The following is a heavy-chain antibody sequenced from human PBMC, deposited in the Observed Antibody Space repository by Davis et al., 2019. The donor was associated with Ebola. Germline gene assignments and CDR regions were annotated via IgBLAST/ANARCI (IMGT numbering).Heavy chain of an antibody. CDR2: INPIGGST. J-gene: IGHJ4*02. CDR1: GYTFTNYY. D-gene: IGHD4-17*01. Sequence: ASVKVSCKASGYTFTNYYMHWVRQAPGQGLEWMGIINPIGGSTSYAQKLQGRVTMTTDTSTSTAYMELRSLRSDDTAVYYCARKGRYGDFIDYWGQGTLVTVSS. CDR3: ARKGRYGDFIDY. V-gene: IGHV1-46*01.